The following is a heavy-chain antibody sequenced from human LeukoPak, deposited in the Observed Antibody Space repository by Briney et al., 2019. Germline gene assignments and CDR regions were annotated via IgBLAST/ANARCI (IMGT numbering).Heavy chain of an antibody. J-gene: IGHJ4*02. D-gene: IGHD3-9*01. CDR2: TYYRSKWYS. Sequence: LSLPSPISGDSVSSNSATCNWIRPSPSRGLEWLGRTYYRSKWYSDYAVSVKSRITINPDTCKNQFSLQLNSVTPEDTAMYYCAMSTGNPARMFDYWGQGTLVTVSS. CDR3: AMSTGNPARMFDY. CDR1: GDSVSSNSAT. V-gene: IGHV6-1*01.